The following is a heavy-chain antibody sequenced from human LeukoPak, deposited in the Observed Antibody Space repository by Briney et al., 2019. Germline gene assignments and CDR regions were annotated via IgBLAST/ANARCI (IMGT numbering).Heavy chain of an antibody. CDR1: GFTFSGYW. CDR2: IKQDGSEK. Sequence: GGSLRLSCAASGFTFSGYWMSWVRQAPGKGLEWVANIKQDGSEKYYVDSVKGRFTISRDNAKNSLYLQMNSLRAEDTAAYYCARVKSHGSGSLDYWGQGTLVTVSS. J-gene: IGHJ4*02. D-gene: IGHD3-10*01. CDR3: ARVKSHGSGSLDY. V-gene: IGHV3-7*01.